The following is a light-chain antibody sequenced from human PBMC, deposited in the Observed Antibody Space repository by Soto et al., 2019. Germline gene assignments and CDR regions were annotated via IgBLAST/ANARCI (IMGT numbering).Light chain of an antibody. J-gene: IGKJ2*01. V-gene: IGKV3-20*01. CDR2: GAS. Sequence: EIVLTQSPGTLSLSPGERATLSCRASQSVSSTYLAWYQQKPGQAPRVLVYGASNRATGIPDRFSGSGSGTDFTLTISRLEPEDFEVYSCQQYGTSPPFTFGQWSK. CDR1: QSVSSTY. CDR3: QQYGTSPPFT.